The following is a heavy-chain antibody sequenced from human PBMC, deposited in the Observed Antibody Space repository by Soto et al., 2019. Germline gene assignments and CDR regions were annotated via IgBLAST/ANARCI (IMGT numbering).Heavy chain of an antibody. CDR2: IYSSGST. Sequence: SETLSLTCTVTGGSISGYYWSWIRQPAGKGLEWIGRIYSSGSTNYNPSLKSRVTMSVDTSKKQFSLKPTSVTAADTAVYYCVRGGYYGSGSYYTLLDYWGQGTLVTVSS. CDR3: VRGGYYGSGSYYTLLDY. D-gene: IGHD3-10*01. J-gene: IGHJ4*02. CDR1: GGSISGYY. V-gene: IGHV4-4*07.